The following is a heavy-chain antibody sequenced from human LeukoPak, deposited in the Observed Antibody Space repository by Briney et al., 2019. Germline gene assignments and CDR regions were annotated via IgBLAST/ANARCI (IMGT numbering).Heavy chain of an antibody. Sequence: SETLSLTCTVSGGSISSHYWSWIRQPAGKGLEWIGRMYISGSINYNPSLKSRVTMSIDTSKNQFSLKLRSVTAADTAVYYCARGGYSYGFRWFDPWGQGTLVTVSS. CDR2: MYISGSI. J-gene: IGHJ5*02. D-gene: IGHD5-18*01. CDR1: GGSISSHY. V-gene: IGHV4-4*07. CDR3: ARGGYSYGFRWFDP.